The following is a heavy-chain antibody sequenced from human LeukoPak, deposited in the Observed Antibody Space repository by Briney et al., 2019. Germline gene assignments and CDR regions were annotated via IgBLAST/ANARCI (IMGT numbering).Heavy chain of an antibody. J-gene: IGHJ4*02. CDR3: ARDGVDYSYESSVDY. CDR2: ISAHNGNT. V-gene: IGHV1-18*01. CDR1: GYTFTSYG. D-gene: IGHD3-22*01. Sequence: ASVKVSCKASGYTFTSYGISWVRQAPGQGLEWMGWISAHNGNTNYAQKLQGRVAMTTDTSTTTAHTELRSLRSDDTAVYYCARDGVDYSYESSVDYWGQGTLVTVSS.